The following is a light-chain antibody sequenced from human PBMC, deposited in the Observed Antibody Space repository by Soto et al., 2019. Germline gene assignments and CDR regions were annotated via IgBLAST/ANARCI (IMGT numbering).Light chain of an antibody. V-gene: IGLV2-14*01. J-gene: IGLJ1*01. CDR3: SSYTSGGTLV. Sequence: QSALTQPASVSGSPGQSITISCTGTSSDVGGYNFVSWYQQHPGKAPKLMIYEVSNRPSGVSNRFSGSKTGNTASLTISGLQAEDEADYYCSSYTSGGTLVVGTGTKLTVL. CDR1: SSDVGGYNF. CDR2: EVS.